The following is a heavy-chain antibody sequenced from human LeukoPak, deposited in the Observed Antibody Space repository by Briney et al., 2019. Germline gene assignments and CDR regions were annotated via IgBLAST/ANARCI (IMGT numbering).Heavy chain of an antibody. CDR3: ARSRSIAARPAYYYYYMDV. V-gene: IGHV1-2*02. CDR1: GYTFTGYY. D-gene: IGHD6-6*01. CDR2: INPNSGGT. J-gene: IGHJ6*03. Sequence: ASVKVSCKASGYTFTGYYMHWVRQAPGQGLEWMGWINPNSGGTNYAQKFQGRVTMTRDTSISTAYMELSRLRSDDTAVYYCARSRSIAARPAYYYYYMDVWGKGTTVTVSS.